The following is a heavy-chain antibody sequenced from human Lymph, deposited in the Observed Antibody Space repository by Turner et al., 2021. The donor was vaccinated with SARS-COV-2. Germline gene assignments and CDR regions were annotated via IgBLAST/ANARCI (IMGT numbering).Heavy chain of an antibody. D-gene: IGHD3-22*01. CDR1: GFTFSSYA. J-gene: IGHJ4*02. Sequence: QVQLVESGGGVVQPGRSLRLPCAASGFTFSSYAMHWVRQAPGKGLEWVAFISYDGSDKYYADSVKGRFTFSRDNSKNTLYLQVNSLRAEDTAVYYCARDRDSSGWVDYWGQGTLVTVSS. CDR2: ISYDGSDK. V-gene: IGHV3-30*04. CDR3: ARDRDSSGWVDY.